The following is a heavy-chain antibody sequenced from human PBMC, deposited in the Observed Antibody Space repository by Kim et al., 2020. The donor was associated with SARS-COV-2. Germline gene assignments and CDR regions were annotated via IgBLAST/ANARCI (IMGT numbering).Heavy chain of an antibody. V-gene: IGHV3-74*01. J-gene: IGHJ4*02. D-gene: IGHD6-19*01. CDR1: GFTFNKYW. Sequence: GGSLRLSCAASGFTFNKYWMHWVRQAPGKGLAWVSHIDSDGSGSGISYADSVKGRYTISRDNAKTTLYLQMNSLRAEDTAVYYCARDTMAMAGDFDYWGQGTLVTVSS. CDR2: IDSDGSGSGI. CDR3: ARDTMAMAGDFDY.